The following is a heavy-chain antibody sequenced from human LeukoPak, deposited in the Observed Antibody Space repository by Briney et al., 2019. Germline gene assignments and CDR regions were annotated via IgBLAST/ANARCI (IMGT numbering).Heavy chain of an antibody. Sequence: ASVKVSCKASGYTFTGYYMHWVRQAPGQGLEWMGRINPNSGGTNYAQKFQGRVTMTRDTSVSTAYMELSRLRSDDTAVYYCAKGSSPSRPYYFDNWGQGTLVTVSS. V-gene: IGHV1-2*06. CDR3: AKGSSPSRPYYFDN. J-gene: IGHJ4*02. CDR1: GYTFTGYY. D-gene: IGHD3-10*01. CDR2: INPNSGGT.